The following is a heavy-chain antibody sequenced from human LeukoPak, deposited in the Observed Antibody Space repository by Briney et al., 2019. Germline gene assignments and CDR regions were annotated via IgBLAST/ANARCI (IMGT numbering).Heavy chain of an antibody. J-gene: IGHJ3*02. CDR3: AREDQQLVRAFDI. CDR1: GFTFSSYW. Sequence: GGSLRLSCAASGFTFSSYWMHWVRQAPGKGLVWVSRINSDGSSTSYADSVKGRFTISRDNAKNTLYLQMNSLRAEDTAVYYCAREDQQLVRAFDIWGQETMVTVSS. CDR2: INSDGSST. V-gene: IGHV3-74*01. D-gene: IGHD6-13*01.